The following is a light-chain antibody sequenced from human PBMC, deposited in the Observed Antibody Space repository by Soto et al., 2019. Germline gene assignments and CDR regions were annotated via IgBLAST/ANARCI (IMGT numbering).Light chain of an antibody. CDR2: GAS. J-gene: IGKJ2*01. CDR3: QQYNNWPPYT. CDR1: QSVSSN. V-gene: IGKV3-15*01. Sequence: EIVMTQSPSTLSVSPGERATLSCRASQSVSSNLAWYQQKPGQAPRRLIYGASTRATGNPTRFSGSGSETEFTLTISSLQSEDFAVYYGQQYNNWPPYTFGQGTKLEIK.